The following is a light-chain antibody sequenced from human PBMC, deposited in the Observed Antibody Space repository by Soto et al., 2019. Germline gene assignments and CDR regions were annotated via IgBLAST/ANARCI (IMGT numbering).Light chain of an antibody. CDR2: DAS. CDR1: QSISSW. Sequence: DVQGTRFDFTLRAFIEDRVTITCRVGQSISSWLAWYQQKPGKGPKLLIYDASSLESGVPSKFSGSGSGTEFTLTISSLQPDDFATYYCQQYNSYFTWTFGQGTKVDIK. V-gene: IGKV1-5*01. J-gene: IGKJ1*01. CDR3: QQYNSYFTWT.